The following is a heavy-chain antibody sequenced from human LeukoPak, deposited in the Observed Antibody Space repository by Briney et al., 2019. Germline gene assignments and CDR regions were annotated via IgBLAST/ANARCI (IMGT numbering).Heavy chain of an antibody. V-gene: IGHV1-18*04. J-gene: IGHJ6*03. D-gene: IGHD5-12*01. Sequence: ASVKVSCKASGYTFSNYGMSWVRQAPGHGLEWMGWISGFNGHTKYSQKSQDRVTMTTDTSTSTAYMEVRSLRSDDTAVYYCARAWLRRKYYYYMDVWGKGTTVTVSS. CDR2: ISGFNGHT. CDR3: ARAWLRRKYYYYMDV. CDR1: GYTFSNYG.